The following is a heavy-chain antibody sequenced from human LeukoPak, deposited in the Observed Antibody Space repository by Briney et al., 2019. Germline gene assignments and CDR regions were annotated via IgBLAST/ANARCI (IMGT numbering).Heavy chain of an antibody. D-gene: IGHD6-19*01. CDR3: AKDWGIAVAGPSYIFDY. J-gene: IGHJ4*02. CDR2: ISWNSGSI. V-gene: IGHV3-9*01. Sequence: PGRSLGLSCAASGFTFDDYAMPWVRQAPGKGLEWVSGISWNSGSIGYADSVKGRFTISRDNAKNSLYLQMNSLRAEDTALYYCAKDWGIAVAGPSYIFDYWGQGTLVTVSS. CDR1: GFTFDDYA.